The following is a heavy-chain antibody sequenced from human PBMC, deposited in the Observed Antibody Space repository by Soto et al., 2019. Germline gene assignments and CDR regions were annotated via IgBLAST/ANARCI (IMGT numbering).Heavy chain of an antibody. J-gene: IGHJ4*02. Sequence: GGSLRLSCTASGFTFGDYAMSWFRQAPGKGLEWVGFIRSKAYGGTTEYAASVKGRFTISRDDSKSIAYLQMNSLKTEDTAVYYCTRDYPYYDSSGDYYAPPLPWDYWGQGTLVTVSS. CDR2: IRSKAYGGTT. V-gene: IGHV3-49*03. CDR3: TRDYPYYDSSGDYYAPPLPWDY. D-gene: IGHD3-22*01. CDR1: GFTFGDYA.